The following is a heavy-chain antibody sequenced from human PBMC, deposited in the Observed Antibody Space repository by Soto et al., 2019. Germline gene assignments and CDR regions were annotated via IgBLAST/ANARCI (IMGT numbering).Heavy chain of an antibody. CDR1: GFTFNSYA. CDR3: AKKSHSSSYYDSSAYYPIGY. D-gene: IGHD3-22*01. Sequence: PGGSLRLSCIASGFTFNSYAMSWVRQAPGKGPEWVSAISGSGGSTYYAESVKGRFTISRDNSKNTLFLQMNSLRAEDTALYYCAKKSHSSSYYDSSAYYPIGYWGQGTLVTVSS. CDR2: ISGSGGST. V-gene: IGHV3-23*01. J-gene: IGHJ4*02.